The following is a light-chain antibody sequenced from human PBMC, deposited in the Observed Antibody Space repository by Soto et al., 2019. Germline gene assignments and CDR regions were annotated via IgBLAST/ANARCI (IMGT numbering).Light chain of an antibody. Sequence: DIVITQSPSTLSVSPGERATLSCRASQSVSSNLAWYQQKPGQAPRLLIYGASTRATGIPARFSGSGSGTEFALTISSLQSEDFAVYYCQQYNSWPPITFGQGTRLEIK. CDR2: GAS. CDR1: QSVSSN. V-gene: IGKV3-15*01. J-gene: IGKJ5*01. CDR3: QQYNSWPPIT.